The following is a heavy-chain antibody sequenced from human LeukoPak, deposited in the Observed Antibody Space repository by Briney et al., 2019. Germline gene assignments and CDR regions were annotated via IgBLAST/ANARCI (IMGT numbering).Heavy chain of an antibody. Sequence: GGSLRLSCAASGFTLGAFAMLWVRQAPGKGLEGVSLIDKDERRTYYEDRVKGRFTISRDNSKNSLYLQMNSLRTEDTALYYCATWAFYHSLDVWGQGTTVTVSS. D-gene: IGHD1-26*01. J-gene: IGHJ6*02. V-gene: IGHV3-43*02. CDR1: GFTLGAFA. CDR2: IDKDERRT. CDR3: ATWAFYHSLDV.